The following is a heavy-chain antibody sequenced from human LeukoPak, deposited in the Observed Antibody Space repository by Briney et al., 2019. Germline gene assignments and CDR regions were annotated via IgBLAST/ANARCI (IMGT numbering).Heavy chain of an antibody. Sequence: GGSLRLSCAASGFTFSRYEMNWVRQAPGKGLDWVSYISSGGSTMYYADSVKGRFTISRDNAKNSLYLQMNSPRAEDTAVYYCARLYRYGTLDYWGQGTLVTVSS. CDR2: ISSGGSTM. CDR1: GFTFSRYE. J-gene: IGHJ4*02. V-gene: IGHV3-48*03. D-gene: IGHD5-18*01. CDR3: ARLYRYGTLDY.